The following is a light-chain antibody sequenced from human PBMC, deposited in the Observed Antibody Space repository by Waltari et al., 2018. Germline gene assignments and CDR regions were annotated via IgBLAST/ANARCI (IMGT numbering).Light chain of an antibody. CDR3: QQYNGYSWT. V-gene: IGKV1-5*03. CDR2: KAS. Sequence: DIQMTQSPSTLSASVGDRVTITCRASQTISSWLAWYQQKPGKAPKLLIYKASSLESGVPSRFSGSGSGTEFTLTISSLQPDDFATYYCQQYNGYSWTFGQVTKVEIK. CDR1: QTISSW. J-gene: IGKJ1*01.